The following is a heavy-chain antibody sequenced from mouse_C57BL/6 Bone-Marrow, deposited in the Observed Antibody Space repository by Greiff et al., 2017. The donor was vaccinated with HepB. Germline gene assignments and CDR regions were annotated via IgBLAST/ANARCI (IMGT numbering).Heavy chain of an antibody. J-gene: IGHJ3*01. D-gene: IGHD2-4*01. Sequence: VQLQQPGAELVMPGASVKLSCKASGYTFTSYWMHWVKQRPGQGLEWIGEIDPSDSYTNYNQKFKGKSTLTVDKSSITAYMQLSSLTSEDSAVYYCARRLRSPFAYWGQGTLVTVSA. CDR3: ARRLRSPFAY. V-gene: IGHV1-69*01. CDR2: IDPSDSYT. CDR1: GYTFTSYW.